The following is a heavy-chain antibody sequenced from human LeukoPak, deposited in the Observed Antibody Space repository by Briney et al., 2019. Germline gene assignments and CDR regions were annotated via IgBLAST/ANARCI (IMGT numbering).Heavy chain of an antibody. Sequence: GASVKVSCKASGGTFSSYAISWVRQAPGQGLEWMGGIIPIFGTANYAQKFQGRVTITADKSTSTAYMELSSLRSEDTAVYYCARVDSGSYDFDYWGQGTLVTVSS. CDR3: ARVDSGSYDFDY. CDR2: IIPIFGTA. J-gene: IGHJ4*02. V-gene: IGHV1-69*06. D-gene: IGHD1-26*01. CDR1: GGTFSSYA.